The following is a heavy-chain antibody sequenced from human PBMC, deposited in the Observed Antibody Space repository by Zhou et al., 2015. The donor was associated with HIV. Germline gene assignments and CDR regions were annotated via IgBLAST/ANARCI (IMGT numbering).Heavy chain of an antibody. Sequence: QVQLVQSGAEVKEPGSSVKVSCRASGGTFNNYAVSWLRQAPGQGPEWMGGISPISGTTNYAQKFQGRVTITADKSTGTAYMELRSLTSDDTATYYCAKETEPRYYHILTGYSHWGQGTLVTVSS. CDR1: GGTFNNYA. V-gene: IGHV1-69*06. CDR3: AKETEPRYYHILTGYSH. D-gene: IGHD3-9*01. CDR2: ISPISGTT. J-gene: IGHJ4*02.